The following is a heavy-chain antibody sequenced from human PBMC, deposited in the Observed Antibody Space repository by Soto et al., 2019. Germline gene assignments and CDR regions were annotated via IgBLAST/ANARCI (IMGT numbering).Heavy chain of an antibody. CDR2: IIPISGTT. CDR3: ARWGGLSCSGAVCFKKPFDY. J-gene: IGHJ4*02. Sequence: QVQLVQSGAEVKRPESSMKVSCKPSGGTFNNYAINWVRQAPGQGLEWMGAIIPISGTTKYAQKFRGRVTITADKSTSTVYMDLSSLRSDDTAVYYCARWGGLSCSGAVCFKKPFDYWGQGTLVTVSS. CDR1: GGTFNNYA. V-gene: IGHV1-69*06. D-gene: IGHD2-8*02.